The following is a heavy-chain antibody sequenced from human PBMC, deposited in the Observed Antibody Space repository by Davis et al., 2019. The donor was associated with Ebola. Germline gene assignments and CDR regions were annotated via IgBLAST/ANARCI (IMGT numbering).Heavy chain of an antibody. V-gene: IGHV4-4*02. CDR3: ARGGSVAGTYYGMDV. J-gene: IGHJ6*02. CDR2: IYHSGST. CDR1: GGSISSSNW. Sequence: SETLSLTCAVSGGSISSSNWWSWVRQPPGKGLEWIGEIYHSGSTNYNPSLKSRVTISVDKSKNQFSLKLSSVTAADTAVYYCARGGSVAGTYYGMDVWGQGTTVTVSS. D-gene: IGHD6-19*01.